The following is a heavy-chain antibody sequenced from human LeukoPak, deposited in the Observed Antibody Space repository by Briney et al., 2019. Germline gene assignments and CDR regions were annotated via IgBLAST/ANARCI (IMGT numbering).Heavy chain of an antibody. Sequence: GGSLRLSCAASGFTFSSYGMHWVRQAPGKGLEWVAVIWYDGSNKYYADSVKGRFTISRDNSKNTLYLQMNSLRAEDTAVYYCARAPPDPYYYDSSGSGPDPWGQGTLVTVSS. CDR3: ARAPPDPYYYDSSGSGPDP. J-gene: IGHJ5*02. CDR1: GFTFSSYG. V-gene: IGHV3-33*01. CDR2: IWYDGSNK. D-gene: IGHD3-22*01.